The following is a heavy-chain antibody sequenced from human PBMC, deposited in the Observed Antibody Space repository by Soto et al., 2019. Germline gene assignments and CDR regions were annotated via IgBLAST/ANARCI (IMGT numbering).Heavy chain of an antibody. J-gene: IGHJ6*02. CDR1: GFTFSGYW. Sequence: LRLSCAASGFTFSGYWMHWVRQVPGKGLVWVARISSDGSNTSYADSVKGRFTISRDNAKHTLYLQMNSLRVEDTAVYYCTSGCGGDCSSPYYYYGMDVWGQGTTVTVSS. D-gene: IGHD2-21*02. CDR2: ISSDGSNT. V-gene: IGHV3-74*01. CDR3: TSGCGGDCSSPYYYYGMDV.